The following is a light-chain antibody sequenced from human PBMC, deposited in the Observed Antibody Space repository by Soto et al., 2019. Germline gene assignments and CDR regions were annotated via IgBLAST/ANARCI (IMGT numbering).Light chain of an antibody. CDR3: QQYGISPDT. V-gene: IGKV3-20*01. J-gene: IGKJ1*01. CDR1: QSVHSNF. Sequence: EIVLTQSPDTLSLTPGERAPLSCRASQSVHSNFLAWYQQKPGQAPRLLIYGASTRATGIPARFIGSGSGTDFTLTISRLEPEDFAIYYCQQYGISPDTFGQGTKVDIK. CDR2: GAS.